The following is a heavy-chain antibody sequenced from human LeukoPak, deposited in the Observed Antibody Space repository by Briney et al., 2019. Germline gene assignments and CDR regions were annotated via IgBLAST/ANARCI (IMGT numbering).Heavy chain of an antibody. CDR2: IYYSGNT. Sequence: SATLSLTCAVSGGSISSSSYYWGWIRQPPGKGLEWIGNIYYSGNTYYNPSLKSRVTISVDTSKNQFSLKLSSVTAADTAVYYCARGDYSGSYWRYWGQGTLVTVSS. V-gene: IGHV4-39*01. CDR1: GGSISSSSYY. D-gene: IGHD1-26*01. J-gene: IGHJ4*02. CDR3: ARGDYSGSYWRY.